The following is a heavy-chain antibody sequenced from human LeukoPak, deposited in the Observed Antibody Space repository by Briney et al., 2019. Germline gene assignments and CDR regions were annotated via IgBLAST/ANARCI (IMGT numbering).Heavy chain of an antibody. V-gene: IGHV3-53*05. Sequence: GGSLRLSRAASGFSVSSNYMSWVRQAPGKGLEWVSVIYSDGSTYYADSVKGRFTISRDKSKNTLYLQMNSLRVEDTAVYYCARGGSGWSAPDYWGRGTLVTVSS. J-gene: IGHJ4*02. D-gene: IGHD6-19*01. CDR2: IYSDGST. CDR1: GFSVSSNY. CDR3: ARGGSGWSAPDY.